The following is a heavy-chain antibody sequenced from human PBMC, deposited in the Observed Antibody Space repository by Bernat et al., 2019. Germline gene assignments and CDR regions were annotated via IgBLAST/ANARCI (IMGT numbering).Heavy chain of an antibody. CDR1: GFIFDAYV. CDR3: VRDNTDWAFDY. D-gene: IGHD3-9*01. CDR2: ISHDSSAT. J-gene: IGHJ4*02. Sequence: EVQLVESGGGVILPGGSLRLSCAPSGFIFDAYVMHWVRQRPGMGLEWVSRISHDSSATSYAESVKGRFIISRDNSEDSLYLQMNSLGVEDSALYYCVRDNTDWAFDYWGRGTLVTVSS. V-gene: IGHV3-43*02.